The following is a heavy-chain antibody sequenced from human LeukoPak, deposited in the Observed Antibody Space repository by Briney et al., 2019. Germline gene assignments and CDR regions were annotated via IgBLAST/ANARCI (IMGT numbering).Heavy chain of an antibody. CDR1: GFTFSSYW. V-gene: IGHV3-7*01. J-gene: IGHJ3*02. D-gene: IGHD1-26*01. Sequence: GGSLRLSCAASGFTFSSYWMSWVRQAPGKGLEWVANIKQDGSEKYYVDSVKGRFTISRDNAKNSLYLQTNSLRAEDTAVYYCASQWAEDAFDIWGQGTMVTVSS. CDR2: IKQDGSEK. CDR3: ASQWAEDAFDI.